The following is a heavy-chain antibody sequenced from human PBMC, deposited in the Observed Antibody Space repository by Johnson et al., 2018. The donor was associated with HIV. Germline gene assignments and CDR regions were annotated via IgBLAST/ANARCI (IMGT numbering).Heavy chain of an antibody. D-gene: IGHD5-18*01. CDR3: ARVATADDDAFDI. CDR1: GFTFNSYA. J-gene: IGHJ3*02. V-gene: IGHV3-30-3*01. CDR2: ISYDGSNK. Sequence: QVQLVESGGGVVQPGRSLRLSCAASGFTFNSYAMHWVRQAPGKGLEWVSVISYDGSNKYHADSVKGRFTISRDNSKNTLYLQMNSLRAEDTALYYCARVATADDDAFDIWGLGTMVTVSS.